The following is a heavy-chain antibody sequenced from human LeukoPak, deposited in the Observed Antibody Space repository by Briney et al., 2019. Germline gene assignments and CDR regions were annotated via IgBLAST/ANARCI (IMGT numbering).Heavy chain of an antibody. J-gene: IGHJ4*02. D-gene: IGHD1-26*01. Sequence: GGSLRLSCAASGFTFSSYSMNWVRQAPGKGLEWVSYIDSSSSTIYYADSVKGRFTISRDNAKNSLYLQMSSLRDEDTAVYYCARDPEAGGFDYWGQGTLVTVSS. CDR1: GFTFSSYS. V-gene: IGHV3-48*02. CDR3: ARDPEAGGFDY. CDR2: IDSSSSTI.